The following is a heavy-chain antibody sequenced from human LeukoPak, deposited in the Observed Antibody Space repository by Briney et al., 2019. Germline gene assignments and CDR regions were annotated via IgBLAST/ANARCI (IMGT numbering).Heavy chain of an antibody. CDR1: GFTVSSNY. CDR2: IYSGGST. J-gene: IGHJ4*02. D-gene: IGHD2-8*01. V-gene: IGHV3-53*04. CDR3: ARDLSGVNPFDY. Sequence: GGSLRLSCAVSGFTVSSNYMSWVRQPPGKGLEWVSVIYSGGSTYYADSVKGRFTISRHDSRGTLYLQMNSLRVEDTAVYYCARDLSGVNPFDYWGQGTLVTVSS.